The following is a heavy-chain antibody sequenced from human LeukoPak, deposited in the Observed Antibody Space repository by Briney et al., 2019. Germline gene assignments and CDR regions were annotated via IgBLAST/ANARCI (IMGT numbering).Heavy chain of an antibody. CDR3: ARDLDILTGYYKPNNWFDP. V-gene: IGHV1-46*01. J-gene: IGHJ5*02. D-gene: IGHD3-9*01. Sequence: ASVKVSCKASGYTFTSYYMHWVRQAPGQGLEWMGIINPSGGSTSYAQKFQDRVTMTRDTSTSTVYMELSSLRSEDTAVYYCARDLDILTGYYKPNNWFDPWGRGTLVTVSS. CDR2: INPSGGST. CDR1: GYTFTSYY.